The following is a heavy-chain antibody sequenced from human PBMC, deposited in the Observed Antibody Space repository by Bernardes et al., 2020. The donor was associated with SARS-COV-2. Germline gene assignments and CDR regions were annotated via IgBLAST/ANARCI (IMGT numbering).Heavy chain of an antibody. CDR1: GFTFSSYE. CDR3: ARGESTLAAAAARKGAFDI. J-gene: IGHJ3*02. D-gene: IGHD6-13*01. V-gene: IGHV3-48*03. CDR2: ISSSGSTI. Sequence: GGSLRLSCAASGFTFSSYEMNWVRQAPGKGLEWVSYISSSGSTIYYADSVKGRFTISRDNAKNSLYLQMNSLRAEDTAVYYCARGESTLAAAAARKGAFDIWGQGTMVTVSS.